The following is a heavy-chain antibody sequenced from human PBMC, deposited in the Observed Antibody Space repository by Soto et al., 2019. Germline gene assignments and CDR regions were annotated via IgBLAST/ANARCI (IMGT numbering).Heavy chain of an antibody. J-gene: IGHJ6*02. V-gene: IGHV3-30*03. CDR1: GFTFTSYG. CDR2: ILHDGSAE. CDR3: ARSRDGYSFYFYYGMDG. Sequence: GGSLRLSCAASGFTFTSYGMHWVRQAPGKGLEWMALILHDGSAEYYADSVKGRFTISRDNSKNTLCLQMNSLRAEDTAVYYCARSRDGYSFYFYYGMDGWGQGTTVTVSS. D-gene: IGHD4-4*01.